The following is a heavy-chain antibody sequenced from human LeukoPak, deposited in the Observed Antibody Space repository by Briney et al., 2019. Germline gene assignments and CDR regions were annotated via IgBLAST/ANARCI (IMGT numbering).Heavy chain of an antibody. J-gene: IGHJ4*02. V-gene: IGHV4-61*02. CDR3: ARDGGSSWSGGYFDY. CDR1: GGSISSGSYY. Sequence: SQTLSLTCTVSGGSISSGSYYWSWIRQPAGKGLEWIGRIYTSGGTNYNPSLKSRVTISVDTSKNQFSLKLSSVTAADTAVYYCARDGGSSWSGGYFDYWGQGTLVTVSS. D-gene: IGHD6-13*01. CDR2: IYTSGGT.